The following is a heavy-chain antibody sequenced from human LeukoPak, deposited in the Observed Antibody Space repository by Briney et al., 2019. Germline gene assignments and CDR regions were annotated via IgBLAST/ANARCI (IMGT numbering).Heavy chain of an antibody. CDR1: GFTFSSYA. CDR2: ISYDGSNK. D-gene: IGHD6-19*01. Sequence: PGGSLRLSCAASGFTFSSYAMHWVRQAPGNGLEWVAVISYDGSNKYYADSVKGRFTISRDNSKNTLYLQMNSLRAEDTAVYYCAMEAVAADFDYWGQGTLVTVSS. J-gene: IGHJ4*02. CDR3: AMEAVAADFDY. V-gene: IGHV3-30-3*01.